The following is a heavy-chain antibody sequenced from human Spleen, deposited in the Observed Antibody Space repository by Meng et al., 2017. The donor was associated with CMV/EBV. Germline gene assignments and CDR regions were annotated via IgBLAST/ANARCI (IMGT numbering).Heavy chain of an antibody. J-gene: IGHJ5*01. D-gene: IGHD3-9*01. CDR1: DESLSSYY. CDR3: TRTGYYSLDS. V-gene: IGHV4-34*01. Sequence: SETMALTCAVYDESLSSYYWSWVRQPPGKGLEWIGEINPGVSTNYNPSLKSRVTMSLDTSKNQFSLKLSSVTAADTAVYYCTRTGYYSLDSLSHGPLVTVSS. CDR2: INPGVST.